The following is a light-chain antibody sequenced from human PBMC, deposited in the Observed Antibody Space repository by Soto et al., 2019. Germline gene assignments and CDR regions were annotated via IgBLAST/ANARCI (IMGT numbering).Light chain of an antibody. J-gene: IGLJ2*01. CDR3: CSYAGSSTFV. CDR1: SSDVGSYNL. Sequence: QSALTQPASVSGSPGQSITISCTGTSSDVGSYNLVSWYQQHPGKAPKLMIYEGSKRPSGVSNRFSGSKSGNTASLTISGLQAEDAADYYGCSYAGSSTFVFGGGTKLTVL. V-gene: IGLV2-23*03. CDR2: EGS.